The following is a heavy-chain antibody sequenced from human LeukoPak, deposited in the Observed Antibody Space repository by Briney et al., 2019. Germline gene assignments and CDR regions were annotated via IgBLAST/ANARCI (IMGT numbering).Heavy chain of an antibody. V-gene: IGHV3-30-3*01. J-gene: IGHJ4*02. CDR1: GFTFSSNA. Sequence: GGSLRLSCAASGFTFSSNAMHWVRQAPGKGLGWVAVISYDGSNKYYADSVKGRFTISRDNSKNTLYLQMNSLRAEDTAVYYCARVPSRYDSSGYYFSRFDYWGQGTLVTVSS. CDR3: ARVPSRYDSSGYYFSRFDY. CDR2: ISYDGSNK. D-gene: IGHD3-22*01.